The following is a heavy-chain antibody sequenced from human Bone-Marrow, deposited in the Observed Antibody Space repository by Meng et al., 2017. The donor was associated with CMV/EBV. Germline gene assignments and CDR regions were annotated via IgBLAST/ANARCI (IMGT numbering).Heavy chain of an antibody. Sequence: GGSLRLSCAASGFTVSSYWMHWVRQAPGKGLVWVSRINSDGSSTSYADSVKGRFTISRDNAKNTLYLQMNSLRAEDTAVYYCARTRAKWLRFWTVDYFDYWGQGTLVTVSS. J-gene: IGHJ4*02. CDR1: GFTVSSYW. D-gene: IGHD5-12*01. V-gene: IGHV3-74*01. CDR3: ARTRAKWLRFWTVDYFDY. CDR2: INSDGSST.